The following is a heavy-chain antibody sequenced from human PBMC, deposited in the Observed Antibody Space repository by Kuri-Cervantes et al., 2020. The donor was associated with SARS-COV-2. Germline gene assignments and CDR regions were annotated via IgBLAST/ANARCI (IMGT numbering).Heavy chain of an antibody. J-gene: IGHJ5*02. CDR1: GGSISSGSYY. CDR3: ARDPNANHNNWFDP. D-gene: IGHD4/OR15-4a*01. V-gene: IGHV4-61*02. CDR2: IYTSGST. Sequence: SETLSLTCTVSGGSISSGSYYWSWIRQPAGKGLEWIGRIYTSGSTNYNPSLKSRVTISVDTSKNQFSLKLSSVTAADTAVYYCARDPNANHNNWFDPWGQGTLVTVSS.